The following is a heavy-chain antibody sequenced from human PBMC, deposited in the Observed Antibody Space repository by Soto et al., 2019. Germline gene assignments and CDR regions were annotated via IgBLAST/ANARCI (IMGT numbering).Heavy chain of an antibody. D-gene: IGHD2-2*01. Sequence: QVQLVQSGAEVKKPGSSVKVSCKASGGTFRNYAISWVRQAPGQGLEWMGGFIPIFGASKYAQKFQGRVTVTADESTSTAYMELRSLRSEDSAVYYCARGYCIGINCYDYYYYAMDVWGQGTTVTVSS. CDR1: GGTFRNYA. CDR2: FIPIFGAS. V-gene: IGHV1-69*12. CDR3: ARGYCIGINCYDYYYYAMDV. J-gene: IGHJ6*02.